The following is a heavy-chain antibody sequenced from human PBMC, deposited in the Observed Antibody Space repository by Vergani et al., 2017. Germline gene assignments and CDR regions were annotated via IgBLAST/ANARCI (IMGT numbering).Heavy chain of an antibody. D-gene: IGHD3-10*01. CDR3: ARELTKLLWFGELLPTAYGMDV. J-gene: IGHJ6*02. CDR1: GFTFSSYS. CDR2: ISSSSSTI. Sequence: EVQLVESGGGLVQPGGSLRLSCAASGFTFSSYSMNWVRQAPGKGLEWVSYISSSSSTIYYADFVKGRFTISRDNAKNSLYLQMNSLRAEDTAVYYCARELTKLLWFGELLPTAYGMDVWGQGTTVTVSS. V-gene: IGHV3-48*01.